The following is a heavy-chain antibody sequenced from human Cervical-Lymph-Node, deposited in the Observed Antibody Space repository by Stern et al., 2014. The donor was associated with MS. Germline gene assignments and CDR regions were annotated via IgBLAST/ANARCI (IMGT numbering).Heavy chain of an antibody. CDR1: GGSFSGYY. D-gene: IGHD4-11*01. J-gene: IGHJ6*02. CDR2: INHTGST. V-gene: IGHV4-34*01. CDR3: ARGYFSNNGGLYYSGLDV. Sequence: QVQLQQWGAGLLKPSETLSLTCAVYGGSFSGYYWSWIRQPPGKGLEWIGEINHTGSTNSNPSLKSRVTISLDASKNQFSLKLTSVTAADTAVYFCARGYFSNNGGLYYSGLDVWGRGTTVTVSS.